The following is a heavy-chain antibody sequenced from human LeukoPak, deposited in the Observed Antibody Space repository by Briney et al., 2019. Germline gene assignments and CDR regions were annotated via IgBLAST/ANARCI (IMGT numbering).Heavy chain of an antibody. CDR3: ARAEQQLAPMQWFDP. J-gene: IGHJ5*02. D-gene: IGHD6-13*01. Sequence: GGSLRLSCAASGLTFSSYAMSWVRQAPGKGLDWVSVIYSDGRTYYADSVKGRFTISRDNSKNTLYLQVHSLRAEDSDVYYCARAEQQLAPMQWFDPWGQGTLVTVSS. CDR1: GLTFSSYA. V-gene: IGHV3-53*01. CDR2: IYSDGRT.